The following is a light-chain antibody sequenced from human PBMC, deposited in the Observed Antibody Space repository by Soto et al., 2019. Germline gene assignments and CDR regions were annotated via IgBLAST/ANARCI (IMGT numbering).Light chain of an antibody. V-gene: IGKV3-20*01. Sequence: EIVLTQSPATLSLSPGERATLSCRASQSVSNYLAWYQQKPGQAPRLLIYGASNGATGIPDRFSGSGSGTDFTLTISRLEPEDFAVYYCQQYGSSGTFGQGTKVDIK. CDR3: QQYGSSGT. CDR2: GAS. CDR1: QSVSNY. J-gene: IGKJ1*01.